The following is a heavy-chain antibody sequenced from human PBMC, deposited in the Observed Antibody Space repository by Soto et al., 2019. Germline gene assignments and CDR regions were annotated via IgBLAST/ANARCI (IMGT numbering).Heavy chain of an antibody. CDR3: ARWISGGYSDWFDP. CDR2: INVDNGET. D-gene: IGHD1-26*01. J-gene: IGHJ5*02. Sequence: QVQLVQSGAEVQKPGASVKVSCKASGYNFMRYGFTWVRQAPGQGLEWMGWINVDNGETKYPQKIQGRETMTTDTSTSTVYMELRSLTSDYTAVYYCARWISGGYSDWFDPWGHGTLVTVSS. V-gene: IGHV1-18*04. CDR1: GYNFMRYG.